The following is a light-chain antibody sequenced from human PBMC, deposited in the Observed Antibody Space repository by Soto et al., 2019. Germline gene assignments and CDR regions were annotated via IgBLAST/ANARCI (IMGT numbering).Light chain of an antibody. Sequence: DFHMTQSPSTLSASVGDRVTITCRASQSINSWLAWYQQKPGKAPKLLIYKASSLESGVPSRFSGSGSGTEFTLTISSLQPDDFATYYCQQYNSYWTFGQGTKVDI. V-gene: IGKV1-5*03. CDR2: KAS. CDR1: QSINSW. CDR3: QQYNSYWT. J-gene: IGKJ1*01.